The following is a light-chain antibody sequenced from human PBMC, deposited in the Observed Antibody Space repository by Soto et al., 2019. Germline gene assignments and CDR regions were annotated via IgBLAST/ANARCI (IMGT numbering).Light chain of an antibody. J-gene: IGLJ2*01. Sequence: QSALTQPASVSGSPGQSITISCTGTSSDVGGYNYVSWYQQHPGKAPKLMIYDVSDRPSGVSNRFSGSKSGNTASLTISGLQAADEADYYCSSYTSSNSLYVVFGGGTQLTVL. V-gene: IGLV2-14*01. CDR3: SSYTSSNSLYVV. CDR1: SSDVGGYNY. CDR2: DVS.